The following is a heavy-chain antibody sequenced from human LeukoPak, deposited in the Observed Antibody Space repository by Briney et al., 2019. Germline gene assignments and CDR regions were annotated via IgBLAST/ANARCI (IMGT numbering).Heavy chain of an antibody. CDR1: GGSFSGYY. D-gene: IGHD2-8*01. CDR2: INHSGST. V-gene: IGHV4-34*01. Sequence: SETLSLTCAVYGGSFSGYYWSWIRQPPGKGLEWIGEINHSGSTNYNPSLKSRVTISVDTSKNQFSLKLSSMTAADTAVYYCARGILGYCTNGVCYPTFDYWGQGTLVTVSS. CDR3: ARGILGYCTNGVCYPTFDY. J-gene: IGHJ4*02.